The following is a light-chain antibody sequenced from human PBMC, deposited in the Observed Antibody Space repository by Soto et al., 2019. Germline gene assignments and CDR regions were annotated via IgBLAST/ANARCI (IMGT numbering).Light chain of an antibody. J-gene: IGKJ1*01. V-gene: IGKV1-39*01. CDR1: QNISSY. Sequence: DIQMTQSPSSLSASVGDRVTLTCRASQNISSYLNWYQHKVGKAPTLLIYASSSLHTGVPSRFSGSGSGTDFTLTVSSLQPEDFATYFCQQSYSNPPWTFGQGTKVEI. CDR3: QQSYSNPPWT. CDR2: ASS.